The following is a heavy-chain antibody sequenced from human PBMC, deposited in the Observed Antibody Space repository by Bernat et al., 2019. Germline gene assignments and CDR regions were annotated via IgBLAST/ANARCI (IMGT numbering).Heavy chain of an antibody. V-gene: IGHV3-7*03. CDR3: ARDYPWDCSSTSCPGPLDY. CDR2: VRQGGSET. J-gene: IGHJ4*02. CDR1: GFTFSSYQ. D-gene: IGHD2-2*01. Sequence: EVQLVESGGGLGQPGGSLRLSCAASGFTFSSYQMSWVRRSPGKGLEWVATVRQGGSETRYVDSVRGRFIISRDNARNSVYLQMNNLRVEDTGVYYCARDYPWDCSSTSCPGPLDYWGQGTLVTVTS.